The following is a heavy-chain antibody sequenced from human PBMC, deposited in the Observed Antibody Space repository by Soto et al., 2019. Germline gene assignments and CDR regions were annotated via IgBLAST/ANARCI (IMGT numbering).Heavy chain of an antibody. V-gene: IGHV3-23*01. Sequence: EVQLLESGGGLVQPGGSLRLSCTASGFTFNGYAMNWVRQAPGKGLEWVSAVTSGGTTTYYADSVKGRFTISRDNSRSTVYLQMNRLGVEETAIYYCAKDHLGGAVGDSFDYWGRGTLVTVSS. CDR2: VTSGGTTT. J-gene: IGHJ4*02. D-gene: IGHD6-19*01. CDR3: AKDHLGGAVGDSFDY. CDR1: GFTFNGYA.